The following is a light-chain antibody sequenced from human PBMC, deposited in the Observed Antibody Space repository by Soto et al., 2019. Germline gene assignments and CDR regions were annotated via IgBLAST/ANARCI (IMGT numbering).Light chain of an antibody. CDR1: QTVLSNSNNKNY. Sequence: DIVLTQSPDTVAVSLGGWATINCKSSQTVLSNSNNKNYFAWYQQKPGQPPKLLVYWASTRASGVPGRFSGSGSGKDLARTISGLQAEDVAVYYWPQYYSSLRTVGQGTQVDIK. J-gene: IGKJ1*01. CDR3: PQYYSSLRT. V-gene: IGKV4-1*01. CDR2: WAS.